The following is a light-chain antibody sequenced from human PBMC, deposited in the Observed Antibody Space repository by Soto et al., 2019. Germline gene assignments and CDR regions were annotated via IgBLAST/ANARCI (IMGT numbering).Light chain of an antibody. J-gene: IGKJ1*01. Sequence: DIQMTQSPSTLSAAVGDRVTITCRASQSIISWLAWYQQKPGKAPKLLIYKASRLESGVTSRFSGSGSGTEFTLTISSLEHDDFATYFCQHYNSYPWTFGQGTKVEIE. CDR3: QHYNSYPWT. V-gene: IGKV1-5*03. CDR1: QSIISW. CDR2: KAS.